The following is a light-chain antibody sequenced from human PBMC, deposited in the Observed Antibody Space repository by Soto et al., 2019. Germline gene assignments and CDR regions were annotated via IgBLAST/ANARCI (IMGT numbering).Light chain of an antibody. Sequence: EVVLTQSPVTLSVSPGERATLSCRASQSVSSYLAWYQQKPGQAPRLLIYDASNRATGIPARFSGSGSGTDFTLTISSLEPEDFAVYYCQQRSTWPLITFGQGTRLEIK. V-gene: IGKV3-11*01. CDR3: QQRSTWPLIT. J-gene: IGKJ5*01. CDR1: QSVSSY. CDR2: DAS.